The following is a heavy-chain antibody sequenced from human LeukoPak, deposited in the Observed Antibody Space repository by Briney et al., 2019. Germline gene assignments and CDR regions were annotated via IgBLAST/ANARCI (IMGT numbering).Heavy chain of an antibody. J-gene: IGHJ4*02. CDR3: ATKQWLAPPPDS. Sequence: PGGSLRLSCAASGFTFSKYWMLWVRQAPGKRLEGVSQINTVGTVTNYADSVKGRFTVSIDNADNTMFLQMNSVRDEDTAVYYCATKQWLAPPPDSWGQGTPVTVSS. CDR1: GFTFSKYW. CDR2: INTVGTVT. D-gene: IGHD6-19*01. V-gene: IGHV3-74*01.